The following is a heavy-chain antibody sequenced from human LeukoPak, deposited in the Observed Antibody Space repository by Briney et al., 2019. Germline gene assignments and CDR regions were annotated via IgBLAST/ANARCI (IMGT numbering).Heavy chain of an antibody. J-gene: IGHJ4*02. CDR2: IYYSEST. V-gene: IGHV4-39*01. CDR3: ARLITMVRGVIIKDY. CDR1: GGSISSISYY. D-gene: IGHD3-10*01. Sequence: SETLPLTCTVSGGSISSISYYWGWIRQPPGKGLEWIGSIYYSESTYYNPSLKRRVTISEDASKNQYSLKLSTVTAADTAVYYCARLITMVRGVIIKDYWGQGTLVTVSS.